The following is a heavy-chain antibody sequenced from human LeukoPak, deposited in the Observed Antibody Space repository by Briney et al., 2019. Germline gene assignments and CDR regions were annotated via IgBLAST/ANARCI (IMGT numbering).Heavy chain of an antibody. CDR1: GFDIRDYC. V-gene: IGHV3-7*02. CDR2: IRHDGSNV. Sequence: PGGSLRLSCESSGFDIRDYCMRWVCQAPGKGLEWVGDIRHDGSNVYNVDLVRGRFTISRDIGKNSLFLQMNSLKDEDTAVYYCVVVTATNAISLHRRGRGTLVSVSS. CDR3: VVVTATNAISLHR. J-gene: IGHJ4*02. D-gene: IGHD2-21*02.